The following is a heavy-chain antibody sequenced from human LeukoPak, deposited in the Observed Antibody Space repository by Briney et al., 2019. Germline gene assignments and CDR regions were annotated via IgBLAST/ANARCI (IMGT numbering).Heavy chain of an antibody. D-gene: IGHD1-26*01. CDR1: GGSISSGGYS. J-gene: IGHJ6*02. CDR2: IYHSGST. Sequence: SETLSLTCAVSGGSISSGGYSWSWIRQPPGKGLEWIGYIYHSGSTYYNPSLKSRVTISVDRSKNQFSLKLSSVTAADTAVYYCARGIVGATLGGDVWGQGTTVTVSS. CDR3: ARGIVGATLGGDV. V-gene: IGHV4-30-2*01.